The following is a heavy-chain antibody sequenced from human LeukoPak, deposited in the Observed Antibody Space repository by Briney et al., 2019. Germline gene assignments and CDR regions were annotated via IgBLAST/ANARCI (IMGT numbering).Heavy chain of an antibody. D-gene: IGHD4-17*01. CDR3: ARGADYGDYNV. J-gene: IGHJ4*02. CDR1: GGSISSYY. Sequence: SETLSLTCTVSGGSISSYYWSWIRQPPGKGLEWIGYIYYSGSINYNPSLKSRATISVDTSKNQFSLKLSSVTAADTAVYYCARGADYGDYNVWGQGTLVTVSS. V-gene: IGHV4-59*12. CDR2: IYYSGSI.